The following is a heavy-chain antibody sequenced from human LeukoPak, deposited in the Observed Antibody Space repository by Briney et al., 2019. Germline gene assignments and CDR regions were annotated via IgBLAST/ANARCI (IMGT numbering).Heavy chain of an antibody. CDR1: GYTFTSYG. Sequence: ASVKVSCKASGYTFTSYGISWVRQAPGQGLAWMGWISAYNGNTNYAQKIQGRVTMTTDTSTSTDYMELRSLRSDDTAVYYCARDRGVPAITDAFNIWGQGAMVTVSS. J-gene: IGHJ3*02. CDR2: ISAYNGNT. V-gene: IGHV1-18*01. D-gene: IGHD2-21*02. CDR3: ARDRGVPAITDAFNI.